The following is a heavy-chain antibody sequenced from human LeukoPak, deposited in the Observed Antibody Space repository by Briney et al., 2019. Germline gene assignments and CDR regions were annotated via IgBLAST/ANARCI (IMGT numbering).Heavy chain of an antibody. V-gene: IGHV1-69*02. Sequence: SVKVSCKASGGTFSSYTISWVRQAPGQGLEWMGRIIPILGIANYAQKFQGRVTITADKSTRTAYMELSSLRSEDTAVYYCATSIFGVSVWFDPWGQGTLVTVSS. D-gene: IGHD3-3*01. CDR2: IIPILGIA. J-gene: IGHJ5*02. CDR1: GGTFSSYT. CDR3: ATSIFGVSVWFDP.